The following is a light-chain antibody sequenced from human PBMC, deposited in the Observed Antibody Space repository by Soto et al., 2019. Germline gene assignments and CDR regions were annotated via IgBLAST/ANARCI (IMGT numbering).Light chain of an antibody. CDR1: SSDVGGYNY. Sequence: QSVLTQPPSASGSPGQSVTISCTGTSSDVGGYNYVSWYQQHPGKAPKLLIYDVNNRPSGVSDRFSGSKSGNTASLTISGLQTEDEADYYCSSYTSIITVVFGGGTKLTVL. J-gene: IGLJ2*01. CDR2: DVN. V-gene: IGLV2-14*01. CDR3: SSYTSIITVV.